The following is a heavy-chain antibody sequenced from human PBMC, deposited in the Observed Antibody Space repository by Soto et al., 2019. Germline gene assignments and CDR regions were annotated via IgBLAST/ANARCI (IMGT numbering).Heavy chain of an antibody. D-gene: IGHD3-10*01. CDR1: GFTFNNYA. Sequence: EVQLLESGGGLVQPGGSLRLSCAASGFTFNNYAMTLVRQAPGKGLKWVSAISGGGDTTSYADSVKGPFTVSRDGSKNTLYLQVSSLRAEDTALYYCAKGRGGSGSLTPRVDFWGQGTLVTVSS. CDR2: ISGGGDTT. V-gene: IGHV3-23*01. CDR3: AKGRGGSGSLTPRVDF. J-gene: IGHJ4*02.